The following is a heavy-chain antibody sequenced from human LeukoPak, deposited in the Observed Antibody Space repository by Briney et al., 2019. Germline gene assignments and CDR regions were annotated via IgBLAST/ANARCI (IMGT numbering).Heavy chain of an antibody. D-gene: IGHD6-13*01. J-gene: IGHJ3*02. CDR2: ISGSGGST. V-gene: IGHV3-23*01. CDR3: ARDGGYSSSWFTFSLAFDI. CDR1: GFTFSSYA. Sequence: GGSLRLSCAASGFTFSSYAMSWVRQAPGKGLEWVSAISGSGGSTYYADSVKGRFTISRDNSKNTLYLQMNSLRAEDTAVYYCARDGGYSSSWFTFSLAFDIWGQGTMVTVSS.